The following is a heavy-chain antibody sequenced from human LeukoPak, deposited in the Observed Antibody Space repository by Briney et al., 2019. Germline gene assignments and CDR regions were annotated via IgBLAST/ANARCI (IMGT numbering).Heavy chain of an antibody. CDR3: ARGDYFGSGLGD. CDR1: GGSISSTNW. V-gene: IGHV4-59*01. CDR2: IYYTGST. D-gene: IGHD3-10*01. Sequence: PSGTLSLICGVSGGSISSTNWWTWIRQPPGKGLEWIGYIYYTGSTNCNPSLRSRVTISVDSSKNQFSLKVNSVTAADTAVYYCARGDYFGSGLGDWGQGTLVTVSS. J-gene: IGHJ4*02.